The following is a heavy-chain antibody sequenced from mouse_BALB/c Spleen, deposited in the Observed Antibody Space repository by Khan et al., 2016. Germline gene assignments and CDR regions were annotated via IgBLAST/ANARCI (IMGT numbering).Heavy chain of an antibody. V-gene: IGHV14-4*02. J-gene: IGHJ2*01. CDR1: VFNIKDYY. D-gene: IGHD1-1*01. CDR3: NAIYYGSDVYFDY. Sequence: VRLQQSGAELVRSGASVKLSCTASVFNIKDYYMHWVKQRPEQGLEWIGWIEPENGDTEYAPKFQGKATMTADTSSNAAYLQFSSLTSEDSAVYYCNAIYYGSDVYFDYWGQGTTLTVSS. CDR2: IEPENGDT.